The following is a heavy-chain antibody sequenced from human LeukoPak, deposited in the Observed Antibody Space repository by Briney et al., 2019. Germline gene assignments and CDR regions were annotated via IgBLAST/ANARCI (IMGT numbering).Heavy chain of an antibody. CDR3: ARDGSSSPQVVGDAFDI. D-gene: IGHD6-6*01. CDR2: ISSSSSYI. V-gene: IGHV3-21*01. CDR1: GFTFGSYS. Sequence: GGSLRLSCAASGFTFGSYSMNWVRQAPGKGLEWVSSISSSSSYIYYADSVKGRFTISRDNAKNSLYLQMNSPRAEDTAVYYCARDGSSSPQVVGDAFDIWGQGTMVTVSS. J-gene: IGHJ3*02.